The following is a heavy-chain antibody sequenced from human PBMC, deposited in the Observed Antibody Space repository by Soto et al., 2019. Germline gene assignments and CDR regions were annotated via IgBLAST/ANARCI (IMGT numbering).Heavy chain of an antibody. CDR1: GYTFTSYD. CDR3: ARLKLEAGRDYYHYGMAV. CDR2: MNPNSGNT. Sequence: ASVKVSCKASGYTFTSYDINWVRQATGQGLEWMGWMNPNSGNTGYAQKFQGRVTMTRNTSISTAYMELSSLRSEDTAVYYCARLKLEAGRDYYHYGMAVWGQGPTVTVSS. J-gene: IGHJ6*02. D-gene: IGHD6-13*01. V-gene: IGHV1-8*01.